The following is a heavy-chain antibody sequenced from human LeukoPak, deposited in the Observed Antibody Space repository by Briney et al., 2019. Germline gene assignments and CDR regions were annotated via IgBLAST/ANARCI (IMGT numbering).Heavy chain of an antibody. Sequence: GGSLRLSCAASGFTFDDYAMHWVRQAPGKGLEWVSGISWNSGSIGYADSVKGRFTISRDNAKNSLYLQMNGLRAEDTALYYCAKDIYYDSKGPLDYWGQGTLVTVSS. CDR2: ISWNSGSI. CDR3: AKDIYYDSKGPLDY. CDR1: GFTFDDYA. V-gene: IGHV3-9*01. D-gene: IGHD3-22*01. J-gene: IGHJ4*02.